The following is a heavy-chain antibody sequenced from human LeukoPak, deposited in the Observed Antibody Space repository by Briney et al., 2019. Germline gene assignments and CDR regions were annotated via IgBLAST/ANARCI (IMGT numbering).Heavy chain of an antibody. V-gene: IGHV3-30*02. CDR1: GFTFSSYG. D-gene: IGHD2-21*01. CDR3: AKDRNCGGDCYPDY. J-gene: IGHJ4*02. Sequence: GGSLRPSCAASGFTFSSYGMHWVRQAPGKGLEWVAFIRYDGSNKYYADSVKGRFTISRDNSKNTLYLQMNSLRAEDTAVYYCAKDRNCGGDCYPDYWGQGTLVTVSS. CDR2: IRYDGSNK.